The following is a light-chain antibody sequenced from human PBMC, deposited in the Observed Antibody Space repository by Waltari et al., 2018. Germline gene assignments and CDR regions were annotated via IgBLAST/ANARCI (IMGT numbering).Light chain of an antibody. CDR1: QSVSSSY. CDR3: QQYGSSPGT. Sequence: IVLTQSPGTLSLSQGERATFSCRASQSVSSSYLAWYQQTPCQAPRLLIYGASSRATGIPDRFSGSGSGTDFTLTISRLEPEDFAVYYCQQYGSSPGTFGGGTKVEIK. J-gene: IGKJ4*01. CDR2: GAS. V-gene: IGKV3-20*01.